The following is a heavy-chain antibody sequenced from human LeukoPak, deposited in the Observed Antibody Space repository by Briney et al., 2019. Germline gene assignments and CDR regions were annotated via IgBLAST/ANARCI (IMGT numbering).Heavy chain of an antibody. CDR2: VPGTGATTI. J-gene: IGHJ5*02. V-gene: IGHV3-23*01. D-gene: IGHD1-26*01. CDR3: SKGGGSWFGP. CDR1: GFTFSSFA. Sequence: GGSLRLSCVASGFTFSSFAVSWVRQAPGKGLEWVATVPGTGATTIFYADSVKGRFTISRDNSKNTLYLQMNSLGADDTAVYYCSKGGGSWFGPWGQGTLVTVSS.